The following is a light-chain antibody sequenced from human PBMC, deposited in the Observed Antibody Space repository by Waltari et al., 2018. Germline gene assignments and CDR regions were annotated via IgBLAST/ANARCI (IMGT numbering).Light chain of an antibody. J-gene: IGLJ3*02. Sequence: QSALTHPASVSGSPGQSITISCPGTSSDVGFHHYVSWYQQHPGKAPKLMIYDVSERPSGVSNRFSGSKSGNTASLTISGLQAEDEAYYYCNSYAGSSSWVFGGGTKLTVL. CDR2: DVS. CDR3: NSYAGSSSWV. V-gene: IGLV2-14*01. CDR1: SSDVGFHHY.